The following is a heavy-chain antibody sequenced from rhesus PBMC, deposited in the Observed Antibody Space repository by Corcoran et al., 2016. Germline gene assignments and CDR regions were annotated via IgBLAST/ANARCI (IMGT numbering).Heavy chain of an antibody. Sequence: QLQLQESGPGLVKPSETLSLTCAVSGGSISSNYGSWIRQPPGQGLEWIGRISGSGGSTTYNPTLKSRVTLSTASSKNQFSLQLSSVTAADTAVYYCASHLYWGDYSYYFDYWGQGVLVTVSS. CDR2: ISGSGGST. CDR1: GGSISSNY. D-gene: IGHD3-34*01. CDR3: ASHLYWGDYSYYFDY. J-gene: IGHJ4*01. V-gene: IGHV4-173*01.